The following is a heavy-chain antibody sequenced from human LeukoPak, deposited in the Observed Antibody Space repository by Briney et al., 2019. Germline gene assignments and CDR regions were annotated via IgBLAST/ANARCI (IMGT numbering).Heavy chain of an antibody. CDR1: GYSFTSYW. Sequence: GKSLKISCKGSGYSFTSYWIGWVRQMPGKGLEWMVIIYPGDSDTRYSPSFQGQVTISADKSISTAYLQWSSLKASDTAMYYCARRGRYYYDSSGYVDYWGQGTLVTVSS. D-gene: IGHD3-22*01. V-gene: IGHV5-51*03. J-gene: IGHJ4*02. CDR2: IYPGDSDT. CDR3: ARRGRYYYDSSGYVDY.